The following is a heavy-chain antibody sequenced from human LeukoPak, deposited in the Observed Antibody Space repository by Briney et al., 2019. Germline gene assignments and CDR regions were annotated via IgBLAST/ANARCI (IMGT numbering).Heavy chain of an antibody. Sequence: GGSLRLSCAASGFTFSSYAMSWVRQAPGKGLEWVSAISGSGGSTYYADSVKGRFTISRDNSKNTLYLQMNSLRAEDTAVYYCARRYDILTGSYFDYWGQGTLVTVSS. D-gene: IGHD3-9*01. V-gene: IGHV3-23*01. J-gene: IGHJ4*02. CDR2: ISGSGGST. CDR1: GFTFSSYA. CDR3: ARRYDILTGSYFDY.